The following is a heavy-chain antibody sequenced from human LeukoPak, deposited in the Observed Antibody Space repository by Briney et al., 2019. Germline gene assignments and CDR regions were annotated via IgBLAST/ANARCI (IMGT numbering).Heavy chain of an antibody. CDR2: ISYDGSNK. V-gene: IGHV3-30*18. CDR1: GFTFSSYG. Sequence: PGRSLRLSRAASGFTFSSYGMHWVRQAPGKGLEWVAVISYDGSNKYYADSVKGRFTISRDNSKNTLYLQMNSLRAEDTAVYYCAKGALLWFQVHYYYYGMDVWGQGTTVTVSS. CDR3: AKGALLWFQVHYYYYGMDV. D-gene: IGHD3-10*01. J-gene: IGHJ6*02.